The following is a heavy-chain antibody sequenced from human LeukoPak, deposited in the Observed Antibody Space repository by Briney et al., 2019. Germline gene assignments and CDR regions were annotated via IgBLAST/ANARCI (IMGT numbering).Heavy chain of an antibody. J-gene: IGHJ6*03. D-gene: IGHD1-1*01. CDR3: ARGVKQLGRFYFYMDV. CDR2: VSPSGST. CDR1: DESLSGYS. Sequence: PSETLSLTCVVSDESLSGYSWNWIRQPPGKGLECIGEVSPSGSTNYNPSLQSRVTISVDRSKNHFSLNLTSVTAADTAVYYCARGVKQLGRFYFYMDVWGNGTTVIVSS. V-gene: IGHV4-34*01.